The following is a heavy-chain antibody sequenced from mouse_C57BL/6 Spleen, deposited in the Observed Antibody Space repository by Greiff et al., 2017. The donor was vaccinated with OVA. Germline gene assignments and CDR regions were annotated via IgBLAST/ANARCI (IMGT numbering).Heavy chain of an antibody. J-gene: IGHJ2*01. CDR1: GFTFSSYA. CDR2: ISDGGSYT. CDR3: ARDPLITTGVAGY. Sequence: EVKVVESGGGLVKPGGSLKLSCAASGFTFSSYAMSWVRQTPEKRLEWVATISDGGSYTYYPDNVKGRFTISRDNAKNNLYLQMSHLKSEDTAMYYCARDPLITTGVAGYWGQGTTLTVSS. D-gene: IGHD1-1*01. V-gene: IGHV5-4*01.